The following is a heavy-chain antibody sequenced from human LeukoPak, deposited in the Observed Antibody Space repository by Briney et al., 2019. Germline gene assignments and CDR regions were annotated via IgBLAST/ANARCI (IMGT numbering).Heavy chain of an antibody. J-gene: IGHJ5*02. V-gene: IGHV3-33*01. CDR3: AAAYGEGWFDP. D-gene: IGHD4-17*01. CDR1: GFNLSTYG. CDR2: IWYDGNNK. Sequence: GGSLRLSCAASGFNLSTYGMHWVRQAPGKGLEWVADIWYDGNNKFYADSVKGRFTISRDNSKNTVHLQMYSLRDEGTAVYYCAAAYGEGWFDPWGQGTQVTVSS.